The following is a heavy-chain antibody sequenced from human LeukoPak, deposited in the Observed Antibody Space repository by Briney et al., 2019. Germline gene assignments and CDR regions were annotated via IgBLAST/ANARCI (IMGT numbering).Heavy chain of an antibody. D-gene: IGHD2-2*01. CDR1: GYTFTGYY. CDR3: ARGSGIQVVPAAPSDY. Sequence: ASVKVSCKASGYTFTGYYMHWVRQAPGQGLEWMGWINPNSGGTNYAQKFQGRVTMTRDTSISTAYMELSRLRSDDTAVYYCARGSGIQVVPAAPSDYWGQGTLVTVSS. J-gene: IGHJ4*02. CDR2: INPNSGGT. V-gene: IGHV1-2*02.